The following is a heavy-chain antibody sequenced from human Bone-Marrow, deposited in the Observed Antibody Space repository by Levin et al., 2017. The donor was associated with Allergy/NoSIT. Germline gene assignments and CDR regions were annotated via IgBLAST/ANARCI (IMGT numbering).Heavy chain of an antibody. V-gene: IGHV5-51*01. J-gene: IGHJ4*02. CDR1: GYTFHHFW. D-gene: IGHD2-8*02. Sequence: GESLKISCEGSGYTFHHFWIAWVRQVPGKGLEWMGIINRDDSDSRYSPPFQGQVTMSVDKSKRTAYLHWNTLKASDTAIYYCARGGDTGVDFWGQGTLVTVSS. CDR2: INRDDSDS. CDR3: ARGGDTGVDF.